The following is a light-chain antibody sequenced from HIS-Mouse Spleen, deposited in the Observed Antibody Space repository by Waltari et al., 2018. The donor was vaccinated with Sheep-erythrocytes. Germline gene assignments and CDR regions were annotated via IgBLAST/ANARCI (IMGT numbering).Light chain of an antibody. CDR3: QQSYSTPPT. Sequence: DIQMTQSPSSLSASVGDRVTITCRASQSISSYLNWYQQKPGKAPKLLIYAASSLQSGVPSRLSGSGSGTDFTLTISSLQPEDFATYYCQQSYSTPPTFGGGNELAIK. J-gene: IGKJ4*01. CDR2: AAS. V-gene: IGKV1-39*01. CDR1: QSISSY.